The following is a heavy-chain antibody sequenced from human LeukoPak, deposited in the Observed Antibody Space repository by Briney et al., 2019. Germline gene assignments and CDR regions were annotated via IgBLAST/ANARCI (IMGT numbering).Heavy chain of an antibody. J-gene: IGHJ6*04. D-gene: IGHD2-2*01. CDR2: IYPGDSDT. CDR1: GYSFTSYW. CDR3: ARYCSSTSCYVSFGMDV. Sequence: GESLKISCKGSGYSFTSYWIGWVRQMPGKGLEWMGIIYPGDSDTRYSPSFQGQVTISADKSISTAYLQWSSLKASDTATYYCARYCSSTSCYVSFGMDVWGKGTTVTVSS. V-gene: IGHV5-51*01.